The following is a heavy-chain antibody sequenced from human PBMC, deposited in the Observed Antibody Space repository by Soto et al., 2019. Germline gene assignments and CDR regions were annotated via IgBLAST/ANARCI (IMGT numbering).Heavy chain of an antibody. CDR3: ARDPTNDCVDDTFDY. CDR1: GDAFQSYA. J-gene: IGHJ4*02. CDR2: IIPSYDRT. D-gene: IGHD1-1*01. V-gene: IGHV1-69*06. Sequence: QVLLLQSGSEVKKAGSSVKVSCKASGDAFQSYAIHWVRQATGQGLEYMGRIIPSYDRTKYAQKFQGRLTLTADMYTSTVDMELRSLRSEDTAVYYCARDPTNDCVDDTFDYWGQGTKVIVSS.